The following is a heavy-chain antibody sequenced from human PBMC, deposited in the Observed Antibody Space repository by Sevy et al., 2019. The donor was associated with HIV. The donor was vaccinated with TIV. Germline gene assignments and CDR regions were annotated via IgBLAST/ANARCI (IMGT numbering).Heavy chain of an antibody. CDR1: YGSFSGYY. CDR3: ARSPPVVVVPGAPSWFDP. D-gene: IGHD2-2*01. Sequence: SETLSLTCAVHYGSFSGYYWNWIHLVPGKGLEWIGEINESGITYYNPSLKSRVTISVDTSKKQVSLKLKSVTAVDSAVYFCARSPPVVVVPGAPSWFDPWGQGTLVTVSS. J-gene: IGHJ5*02. CDR2: INESGIT. V-gene: IGHV4-34*01.